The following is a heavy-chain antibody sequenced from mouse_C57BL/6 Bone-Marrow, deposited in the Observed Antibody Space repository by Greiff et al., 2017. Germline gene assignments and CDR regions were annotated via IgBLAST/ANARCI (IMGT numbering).Heavy chain of an antibody. CDR3: ASYSGAMDY. J-gene: IGHJ4*01. D-gene: IGHD2-10*01. CDR1: GYTFTSYW. Sequence: QVLLQQPGAELVMPGASVKLSCKASGYTFTSYWMHWVKQRPGQGLEWIGEIDPSDSYTNYNQKFKGKSTLTVDKSSSTAYMQLSSLTSEDSAVYYCASYSGAMDYWGQGTSVTVSS. V-gene: IGHV1-69*01. CDR2: IDPSDSYT.